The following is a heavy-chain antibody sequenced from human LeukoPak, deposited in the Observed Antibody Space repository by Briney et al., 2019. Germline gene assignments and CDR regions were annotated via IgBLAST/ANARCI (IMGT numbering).Heavy chain of an antibody. CDR1: GYTFTSYY. V-gene: IGHV1-46*01. D-gene: IGHD3-10*01. CDR3: AGSGDIGTAKSFDY. Sequence: GASVKVSCKASGYTFTSYYIHWVRQAPGQGLEWMGIINPNGGSTTYAQKFQGRVTMTRDTSTSTVYMELSSLRSEDTAVYYCAGSGDIGTAKSFDYWGRGILVTVSS. CDR2: INPNGGST. J-gene: IGHJ4*02.